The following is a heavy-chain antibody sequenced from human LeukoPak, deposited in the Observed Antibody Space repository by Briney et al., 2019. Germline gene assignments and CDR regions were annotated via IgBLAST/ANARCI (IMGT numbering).Heavy chain of an antibody. J-gene: IGHJ6*03. D-gene: IGHD5/OR15-5a*01. V-gene: IGHV3-74*01. CDR3: ARTFSTNYMDV. CDR1: GFTFSSYW. CDR2: INNDGSST. Sequence: PGGSLRLSCAASGFTFSSYWMHWVRQAPGKGLVWVSHINNDGSSTSYADSVKGRFTISRDSAKNTVYLQMNSLRAEDTAVYYCARTFSTNYMDVWGKGTTVTVSS.